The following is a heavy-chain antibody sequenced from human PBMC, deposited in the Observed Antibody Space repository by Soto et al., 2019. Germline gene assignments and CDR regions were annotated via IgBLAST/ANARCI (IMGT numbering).Heavy chain of an antibody. D-gene: IGHD3-22*01. CDR2: IYYSGST. Sequence: SETLSLTCTVSGGSISSGDYYWSWIRQPPGKGLEWIGYIYYSGSTYYNPSLKSRVTISVDTSKNQFSLKLSSVTAADTAVYYCAILTRSSYYYDSSGYYPYYFDYWGQGTLVTVSS. V-gene: IGHV4-30-4*01. CDR3: AILTRSSYYYDSSGYYPYYFDY. CDR1: GGSISSGDYY. J-gene: IGHJ4*02.